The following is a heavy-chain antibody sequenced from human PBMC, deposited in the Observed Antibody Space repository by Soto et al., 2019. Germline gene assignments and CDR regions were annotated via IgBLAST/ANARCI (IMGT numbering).Heavy chain of an antibody. CDR2: ITDTGGDT. J-gene: IGHJ4*02. CDR3: AKEGPFGVALDY. CDR1: GFSFGSRA. Sequence: EVQLLESGGDLVQPGGSLRLSCVASGFSFGSRAMSWVRQAPGEGLEWVSTITDTGGDTKYADSVRGRFTISRDNSKNTLYLQMNSLRAEDTAVYYCAKEGPFGVALDYWGQGTLVTVSS. D-gene: IGHD3-3*01. V-gene: IGHV3-23*01.